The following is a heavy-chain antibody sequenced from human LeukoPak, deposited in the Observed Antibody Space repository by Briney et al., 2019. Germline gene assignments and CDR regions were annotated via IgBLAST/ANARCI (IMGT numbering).Heavy chain of an antibody. Sequence: GGSLRLSCAASGFTFSSYGMHWVRQAPGKGLEWVAVISYDGSNKYYADSVKGRFTISRDNSKNTLYLQMNGLRAEDTAVYYCAKDLGLWFGSGMGNWGQGTLVTVSS. CDR3: AKDLGLWFGSGMGN. V-gene: IGHV3-30*18. D-gene: IGHD3-10*01. J-gene: IGHJ4*02. CDR1: GFTFSSYG. CDR2: ISYDGSNK.